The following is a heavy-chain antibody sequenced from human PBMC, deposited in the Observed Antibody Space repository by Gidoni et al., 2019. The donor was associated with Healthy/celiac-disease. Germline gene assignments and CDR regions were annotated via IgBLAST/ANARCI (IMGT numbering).Heavy chain of an antibody. CDR2: ISYDGSNK. D-gene: IGHD3-3*01. J-gene: IGHJ6*02. V-gene: IGHV3-30-3*01. CDR1: AFTFRSYV. CDR3: ARVQKYYDFWSGYRAPKETPYYHYGMDV. Sequence: QVQLVVSGGAVVQPGRSLRPSCVPSAFTFRSYVMLWVLHAPLKWVELVAAISYDGSNKYHADSVKGRFTISRDNSKNTLYLQMNSLRAEDTAVYYCARVQKYYDFWSGYRAPKETPYYHYGMDVWGQGTTVTVSS.